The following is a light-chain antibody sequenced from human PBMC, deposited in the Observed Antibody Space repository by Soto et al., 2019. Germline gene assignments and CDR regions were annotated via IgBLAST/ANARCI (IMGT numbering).Light chain of an antibody. J-gene: IGKJ4*01. Sequence: DIVMTQSPDSLAVSLGERASINCKSSQSVLYTSNNKNYLAWYQQKPRQPPRRLIYWASTRESGVPGRFSGSGSGTDFTLTIISLQAEDVTVYYCQQYYATPLSFGRGTKVEIK. CDR1: QSVLYTSNNKNY. V-gene: IGKV4-1*01. CDR2: WAS. CDR3: QQYYATPLS.